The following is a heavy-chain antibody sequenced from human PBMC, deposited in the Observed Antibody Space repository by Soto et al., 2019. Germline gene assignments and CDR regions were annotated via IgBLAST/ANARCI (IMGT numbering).Heavy chain of an antibody. CDR1: GFTVSSNY. D-gene: IGHD4-17*01. V-gene: IGHV3-66*01. Sequence: GWSLRLSCAASGFTVSSNYMSWVRQAPGKGLEWVSVIYSGGSTYYADSVKGRFTISRDNSKNTLYLQMNSLRAEDTAVYYCATTVTTKVDYWGQGTLVTVSS. CDR2: IYSGGST. CDR3: ATTVTTKVDY. J-gene: IGHJ4*02.